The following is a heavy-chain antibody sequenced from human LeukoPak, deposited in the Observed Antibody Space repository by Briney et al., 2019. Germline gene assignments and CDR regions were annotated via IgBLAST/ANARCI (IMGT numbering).Heavy chain of an antibody. Sequence: PSETLSLTCTVSGGSISSSSYYWGWIRQPPGKGLEWIGSIYYSGSTYYNPSLKSRVTISVDTSKNQFSLKLSSVTAAGTAVYYCARLPRFGQQWLVLYHGTFDIWGQGTMVTVSS. CDR1: GGSISSSSYY. V-gene: IGHV4-39*01. J-gene: IGHJ3*02. D-gene: IGHD6-19*01. CDR3: ARLPRFGQQWLVLYHGTFDI. CDR2: IYYSGST.